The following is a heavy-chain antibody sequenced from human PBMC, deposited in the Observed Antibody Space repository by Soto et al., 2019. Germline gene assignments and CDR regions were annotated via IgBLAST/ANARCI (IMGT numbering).Heavy chain of an antibody. J-gene: IGHJ6*02. D-gene: IGHD1-1*01. Sequence: PGGSLRLSCAASGFTVSTNYMNWVRQAPGKVLEWVSSISSSSSYIYYADSVKGRFTISRDNAKNSLYLQMNSLRAEDTAVYYCARPVGTDYYYGMDVWGQGTTVTVSS. CDR1: GFTVSTNY. CDR3: ARPVGTDYYYGMDV. CDR2: ISSSSSYI. V-gene: IGHV3-21*01.